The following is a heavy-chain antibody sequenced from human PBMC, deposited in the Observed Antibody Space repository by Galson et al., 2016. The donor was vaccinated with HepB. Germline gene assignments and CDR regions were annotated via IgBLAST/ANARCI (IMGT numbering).Heavy chain of an antibody. CDR2: LSGSGGST. CDR1: GFTFSSYA. J-gene: IGHJ5*02. CDR3: AKEMVRGVFTINWFGT. Sequence: SLRLSCAASGFTFSSYAMSWVRQAPGKGLEWVSGLSGSGGSTYYADSVRGRFTISRENSKNTLYLQMNSLRAEDTAVYFCAKEMVRGVFTINWFGTWGQGTQVSVSS. V-gene: IGHV3-23*01. D-gene: IGHD3-10*01.